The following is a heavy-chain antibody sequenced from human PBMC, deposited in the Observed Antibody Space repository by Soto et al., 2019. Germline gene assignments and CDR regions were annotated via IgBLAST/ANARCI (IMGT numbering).Heavy chain of an antibody. CDR3: SKGGRQWRVTSDFNY. CDR2: IYCDGSNK. J-gene: IGHJ4*02. Sequence: GGSLRLSCAAFGFTFSSYAMRWVRQAPSKVLEWDAVIYCDGSNKNYAYSVKARFTITRDSSKNTLNLKMNRNRAEDTTVYYCSKGGRQWRVTSDFNYWGQGALVTVSS. CDR1: GFTFSSYA. V-gene: IGHV3-30-3*01. D-gene: IGHD6-19*01.